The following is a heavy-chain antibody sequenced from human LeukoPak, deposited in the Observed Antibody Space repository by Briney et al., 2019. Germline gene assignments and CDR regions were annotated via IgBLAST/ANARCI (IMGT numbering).Heavy chain of an antibody. J-gene: IGHJ4*02. Sequence: GESLKISCTVSRYSFTTYWIGWVRQMPGNGLEWMGIIYPGDSETRYSPSFQGQVTISADKSISTAYLQWSSLKASDTAMYYCASLPGSRWYSGYWGQGTLVTVSS. CDR1: RYSFTTYW. D-gene: IGHD6-13*01. CDR3: ASLPGSRWYSGY. V-gene: IGHV5-51*01. CDR2: IYPGDSET.